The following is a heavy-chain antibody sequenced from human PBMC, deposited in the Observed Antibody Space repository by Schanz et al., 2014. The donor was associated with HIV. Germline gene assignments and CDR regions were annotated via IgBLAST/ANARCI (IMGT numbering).Heavy chain of an antibody. CDR3: ARDWENNWRYVGGFDS. V-gene: IGHV1-2*02. CDR2: MNPNSGST. D-gene: IGHD1-20*01. CDR1: GYTFSAND. J-gene: IGHJ4*02. Sequence: QVQLVQSGPEVKKPGASVRVSCEASGYTFSANDINWVRQATGQGLEWMGWMNPNSGSTNYARKFQGRVTFSRDTSTGTAYMEVTKLTYDDTAVYYCARDWENNWRYVGGFDSWGRGTLVTVSS.